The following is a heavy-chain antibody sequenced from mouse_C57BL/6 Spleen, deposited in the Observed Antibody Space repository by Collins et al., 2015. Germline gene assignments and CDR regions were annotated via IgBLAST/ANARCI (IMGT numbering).Heavy chain of an antibody. CDR1: GFTFSSYA. D-gene: IGHD1-1*01. V-gene: IGHV5-9-1*01. CDR3: ARPPITTVVANWYFDV. Sequence: EVMLVESGGGLVKPGGSLKLSCAASGFTFSSYAMSWVRQTPEKRLEWVATISSGGSYTYYPDSVKGRFTISRDNAKNTLYLQMSSLRSEDTAMYYCARPPITTVVANWYFDVWGAGTTVTVSS. J-gene: IGHJ1*01. CDR2: ISSGGSYT.